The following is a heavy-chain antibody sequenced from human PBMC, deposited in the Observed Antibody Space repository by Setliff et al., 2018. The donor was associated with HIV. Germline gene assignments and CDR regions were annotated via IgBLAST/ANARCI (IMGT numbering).Heavy chain of an antibody. CDR1: GFSFSSYS. D-gene: IGHD6-19*01. CDR2: ISASSAYL. CDR3: AKTQGWYLIDY. J-gene: IGHJ4*02. Sequence: GESLKISCAASGFSFSSYSMNWVRQAPGKGLEWAASISASSAYLQYADSVKGRVTISRDNSKNTLYLQMNSLRAEDTAVYYCAKTQGWYLIDYWGQGTLVTVSS. V-gene: IGHV3-21*01.